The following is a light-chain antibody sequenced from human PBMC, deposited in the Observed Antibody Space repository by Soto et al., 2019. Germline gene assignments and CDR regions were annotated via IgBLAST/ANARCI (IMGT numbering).Light chain of an antibody. CDR2: DVN. CDR3: TSYRRGPLYV. J-gene: IGLJ1*01. CDR1: SSDVGGSNY. Sequence: QSVLTQPASVSVSPGQSITVSCTGISSDVGGSNYVSLYQQHPGKAPRLIIFDVNNRPSGVSPRFSGSKSGNTASLTISGLQAEDEAHYFCTSYRRGPLYVFGTGTKVTVL. V-gene: IGLV2-14*03.